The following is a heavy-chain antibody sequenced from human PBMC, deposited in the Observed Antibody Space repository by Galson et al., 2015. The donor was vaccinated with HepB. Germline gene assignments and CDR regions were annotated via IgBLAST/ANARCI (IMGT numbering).Heavy chain of an antibody. Sequence: SVKVSCKASGYTFTSYDINWVRQATGQGLEWMGWMNPNSGNTGYAQKFQGRVTMTRNTSISTAYMELSSLRSEDTAVYYCARGGRSSTSCKKRRGVKCYYYYMDVWGKGTTVTVSS. J-gene: IGHJ6*03. CDR2: MNPNSGNT. CDR3: ARGGRSSTSCKKRRGVKCYYYYMDV. V-gene: IGHV1-8*01. D-gene: IGHD2-2*01. CDR1: GYTFTSYD.